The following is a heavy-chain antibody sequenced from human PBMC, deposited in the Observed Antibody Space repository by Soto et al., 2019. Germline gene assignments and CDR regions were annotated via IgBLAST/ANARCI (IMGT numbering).Heavy chain of an antibody. Sequence: GGSLRLSCAASGFTFSNAWMSWVRQAPGKGLEWVARIKSKTDGGTTDYVAPVKGRFSISRDDSKNTLYLQMNSLKAEDTAVYYCATRGSRPTSTGTGAFWGKGTLVTV. V-gene: IGHV3-15*01. J-gene: IGHJ4*02. CDR1: GFTFSNAW. D-gene: IGHD1-1*01. CDR3: ATRGSRPTSTGTGAF. CDR2: IKSKTDGGTT.